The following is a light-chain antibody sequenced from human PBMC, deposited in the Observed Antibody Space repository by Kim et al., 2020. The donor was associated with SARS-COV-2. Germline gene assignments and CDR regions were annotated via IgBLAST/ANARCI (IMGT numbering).Light chain of an antibody. Sequence: DIQLTQSPSTLSASVGDRVTITCRASQTIHAWLAWYQQKPGKAPKLLIYKASSLQSGVPSRFSGSGYGTEFTLTITSLQPDDFATYYCQQYNSFWTFGQGTKVDIK. CDR1: QTIHAW. V-gene: IGKV1-5*03. CDR2: KAS. CDR3: QQYNSFWT. J-gene: IGKJ1*01.